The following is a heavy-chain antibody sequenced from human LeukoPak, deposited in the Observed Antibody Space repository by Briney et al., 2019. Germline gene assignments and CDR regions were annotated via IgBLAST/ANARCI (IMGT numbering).Heavy chain of an antibody. Sequence: GSLRLSSGASGFTFNDYYITWIRQAPGKGLEWVSYISSRGSYTIYADSVRGRFSVSRDNAKRSLYLQMTSLRSEDTAVYYCARVGIEISAHLELGMLLWIWGQGTMVTVSS. V-gene: IGHV3-11*06. CDR3: ARVGIEISAHLELGMLLWI. CDR1: GFTFNDYY. D-gene: IGHD1-26*01. J-gene: IGHJ3*02. CDR2: ISSRGSYT.